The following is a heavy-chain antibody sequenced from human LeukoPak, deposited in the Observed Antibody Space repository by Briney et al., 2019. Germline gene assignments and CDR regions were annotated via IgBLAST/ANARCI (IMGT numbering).Heavy chain of an antibody. CDR1: GFSSSSYS. V-gene: IGHV3-48*04. CDR2: ISSDSITR. J-gene: IGHJ4*02. CDR3: ARRHSAYYYDSSGYMSLYYFDY. D-gene: IGHD3-22*01. Sequence: PGGSLRLSCAASGFSSSSYSMNWVRQAPGKGLEWVSYISSDSITRYYADSVKGRFTISRDNAKNSLYLQMNSLRAEDTAVYYCARRHSAYYYDSSGYMSLYYFDYWGQGTLVTVSS.